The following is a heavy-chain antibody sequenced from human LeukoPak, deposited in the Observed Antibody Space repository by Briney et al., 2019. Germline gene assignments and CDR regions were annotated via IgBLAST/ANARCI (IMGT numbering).Heavy chain of an antibody. V-gene: IGHV4-39*01. J-gene: IGHJ5*02. Sequence: SETLPLTCTVSGGSISSSSYYWGWIRQPPGKGLEWIGSIYYSGSTYYNPSLKSRVTISVDTSKNQFSLKLSSVTAADTAVYYCARYYYGSGSYGWFDPWGQGTLVTVSS. D-gene: IGHD3-10*01. CDR3: ARYYYGSGSYGWFDP. CDR1: GGSISSSSYY. CDR2: IYYSGST.